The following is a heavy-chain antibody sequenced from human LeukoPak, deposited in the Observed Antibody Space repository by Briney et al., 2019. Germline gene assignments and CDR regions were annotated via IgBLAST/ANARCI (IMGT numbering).Heavy chain of an antibody. D-gene: IGHD5-24*01. J-gene: IGHJ4*02. V-gene: IGHV3-33*01. CDR1: GFTFRNHG. Sequence: GGSLRLFCAASGFTFRNHGMHWIRQAPGKGLEWVAIIWYDGSNKYYADSLNGRFTISRDNSKNTLYLQMNSLRDDDTAVYYCVRDRGALQYFDYWGQGTLVTVSS. CDR2: IWYDGSNK. CDR3: VRDRGALQYFDY.